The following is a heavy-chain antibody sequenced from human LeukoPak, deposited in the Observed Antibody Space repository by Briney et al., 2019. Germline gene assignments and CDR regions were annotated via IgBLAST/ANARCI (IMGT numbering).Heavy chain of an antibody. CDR1: GFTFSTYR. D-gene: IGHD4-17*01. Sequence: GGSLRLSCAASGFTFSTYRMHWVRQAPGKGLVWVSRINSDGSSTSYADSVKGRFTISRDNAKNTLYLQMNSLRAEDTAVYYCARDISTVTTGFDYWGQGTLVTVSS. CDR3: ARDISTVTTGFDY. V-gene: IGHV3-74*01. J-gene: IGHJ4*02. CDR2: INSDGSST.